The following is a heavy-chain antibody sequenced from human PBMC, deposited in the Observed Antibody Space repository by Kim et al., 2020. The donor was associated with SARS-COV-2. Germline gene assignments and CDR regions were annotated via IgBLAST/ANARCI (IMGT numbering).Heavy chain of an antibody. J-gene: IGHJ3*02. CDR2: INHSGST. CDR3: ARGLFWSGYYKGDAFYI. V-gene: IGHV4-34*01. Sequence: SETLSLTCAVYGGSFSGYYWSWIRQPPGKGLEWIGEINHSGSTNYNPSLKSRVTISVDTSKNQFSLKLSSVTAADTAVYYCARGLFWSGYYKGDAFYIWGQGTMVTVSS. CDR1: GGSFSGYY. D-gene: IGHD3-3*01.